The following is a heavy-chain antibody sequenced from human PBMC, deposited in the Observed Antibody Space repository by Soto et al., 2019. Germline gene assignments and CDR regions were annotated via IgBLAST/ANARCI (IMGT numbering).Heavy chain of an antibody. V-gene: IGHV3-23*01. D-gene: IGHD4-17*01. CDR3: AKDHPYGDYPNYFDY. Sequence: EVQLLESGGGLVQPGGSLRLSCAASGFTFSSYAMSWVRQAPGKGLEWVSAIRGSGGSTYYADSVKGRFPICRDNSKNTLYLQMNSLRAEDTAVYYCAKDHPYGDYPNYFDYWGQGTLVTVSS. CDR2: IRGSGGST. J-gene: IGHJ4*02. CDR1: GFTFSSYA.